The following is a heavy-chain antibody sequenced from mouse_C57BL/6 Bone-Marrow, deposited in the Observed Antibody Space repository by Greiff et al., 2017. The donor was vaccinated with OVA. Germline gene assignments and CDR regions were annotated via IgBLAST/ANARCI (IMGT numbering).Heavy chain of an antibody. V-gene: IGHV1-64*01. Sequence: QVQLQQPGAELVKPGASVKLSCKASGYTFTSYWMHWVKQRPGQGLEWIGMIHPNSGSTNYNEKFKSKATLTVDKSSSPAYMQLSSLKSEDSAVYYCASALPYYFDYWGQGTTLTVSS. CDR3: ASALPYYFDY. CDR2: IHPNSGST. J-gene: IGHJ2*01. CDR1: GYTFTSYW.